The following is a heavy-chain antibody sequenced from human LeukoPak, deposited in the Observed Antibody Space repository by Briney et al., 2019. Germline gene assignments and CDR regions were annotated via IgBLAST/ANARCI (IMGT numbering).Heavy chain of an antibody. CDR1: GFILRHYG. D-gene: IGHD2-15*01. Sequence: GGSLRLSCVASGFILRHYGMHWVRQAPGKGLEWVAFISSDSSEKYYVGSLKGRFTISRDDSKNTLYLQMITPRPEDTAVYFCAKDIGQWHYMDVWGKGTTVTVSS. J-gene: IGHJ6*03. CDR2: ISSDSSEK. CDR3: AKDIGQWHYMDV. V-gene: IGHV3-30*02.